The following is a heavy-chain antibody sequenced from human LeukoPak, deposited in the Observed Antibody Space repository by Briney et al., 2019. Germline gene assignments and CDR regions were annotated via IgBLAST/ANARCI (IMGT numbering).Heavy chain of an antibody. Sequence: GGSLRLSCAASGFTFSSYSMNWVRQAPGKGLEWVSYISSSSSTIYYADSVKGRFTISRGNAKNSLYLQMNSLRAEDTAVYYCARDRYGSGSYYYFDYWGQGTLVTVSS. D-gene: IGHD3-10*01. CDR2: ISSSSSTI. CDR3: ARDRYGSGSYYYFDY. V-gene: IGHV3-48*01. CDR1: GFTFSSYS. J-gene: IGHJ4*02.